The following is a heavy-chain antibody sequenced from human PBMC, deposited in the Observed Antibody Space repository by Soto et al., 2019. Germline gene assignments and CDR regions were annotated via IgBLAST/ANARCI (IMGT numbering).Heavy chain of an antibody. J-gene: IGHJ6*02. CDR3: ATNYAYYYYYGMDV. V-gene: IGHV4-39*01. CDR1: GGSISSSSYY. Sequence: SETLSLTCTVSGGSISSSSYYWGWIRQPPGKGLEWIGSIYYSGSTYYDPSLKSRVTISVDTSKNQFSLKLSSVTAADTAVYYCATNYAYYYYYGMDVWGQGTTVTVSS. CDR2: IYYSGST. D-gene: IGHD4-4*01.